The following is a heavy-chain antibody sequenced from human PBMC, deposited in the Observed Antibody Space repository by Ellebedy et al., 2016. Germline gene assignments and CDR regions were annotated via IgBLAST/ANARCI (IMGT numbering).Heavy chain of an antibody. CDR1: GGTFSSYA. CDR3: ARPDSSSSNNNWFDP. J-gene: IGHJ5*02. CDR2: IIPIFGTA. V-gene: IGHV1-69*05. Sequence: SVKVSCXASGGTFSSYAISWVRQAPGQGLEWMGGIIPIFGTANYAQKFQGRVTMTRDTSISTAYMELSRLRSDDTAVYYCARPDSSSSNNNWFDPWGQGTLVTVSS. D-gene: IGHD6-6*01.